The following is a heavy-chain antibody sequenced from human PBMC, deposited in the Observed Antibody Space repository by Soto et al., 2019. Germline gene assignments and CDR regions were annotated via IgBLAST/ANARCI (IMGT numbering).Heavy chain of an antibody. CDR2: VSWTNISF. D-gene: IGHD5-18*01. CDR1: GFTFGDYA. V-gene: IGHV3-9*01. CDR3: AKDRNTAMVTGDFDY. Sequence: GGSLRPSCAASGFTFGDYAMHWVRQVPGRGLEWVSGVSWTNISFGYADSVKGRFTISRDNAKNSLYLQMNSLRREDTAFYYCAKDRNTAMVTGDFDYWGHGTLVTVSS. J-gene: IGHJ4*01.